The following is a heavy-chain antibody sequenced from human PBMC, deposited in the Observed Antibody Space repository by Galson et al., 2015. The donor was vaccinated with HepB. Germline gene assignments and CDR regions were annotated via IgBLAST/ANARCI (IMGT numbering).Heavy chain of an antibody. CDR3: ARMNSSGWYEYYFDC. CDR1: GFSLSTSGMC. J-gene: IGHJ4*02. V-gene: IGHV2-70*11. CDR2: IDWDDDK. D-gene: IGHD6-19*01. Sequence: PSLVKPTQTLTLTCTFSGFSLSTSGMCVSWIRQPPGKALEWLARIDWDDDKYYSTSLKTRLTISKDTSKNQVVLTMTNMDPVDTATYYCARMNSSGWYEYYFDCWGQGTLVTVSS.